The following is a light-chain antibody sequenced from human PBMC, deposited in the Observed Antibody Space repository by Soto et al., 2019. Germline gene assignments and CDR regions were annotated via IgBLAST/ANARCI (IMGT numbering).Light chain of an antibody. CDR1: SSDVGGYNY. CDR3: SSYAGSNNLV. Sequence: QSVLTQPPSASGSPGQSVTISCTGTSSDVGGYNYVSWYQQHPGKAPKLMIYEVSKQPSGVPDRFSGSKSGNTASLTVSGLQAEYEADFYCSSYAGSNNLVFGGGTKLTVL. CDR2: EVS. J-gene: IGLJ2*01. V-gene: IGLV2-8*01.